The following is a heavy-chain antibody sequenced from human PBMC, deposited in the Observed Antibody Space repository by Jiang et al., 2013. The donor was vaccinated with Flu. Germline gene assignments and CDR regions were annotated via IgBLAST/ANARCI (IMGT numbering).Heavy chain of an antibody. Sequence: GVVQPGGSLRLSCATSGFTFSSYAMHWVRQAPGKGLEWVAFIRYDGSNNYYADSVKGRFTISRDNSKNTLYLQMNSLRSEDTAVYYCAKDRDYVHHFADWGQGTLVTVSS. D-gene: IGHD4-17*01. CDR1: GFTFSSYA. CDR3: AKDRDYVHHFAD. J-gene: IGHJ4*02. CDR2: IRYDGSNN. V-gene: IGHV3-30*02.